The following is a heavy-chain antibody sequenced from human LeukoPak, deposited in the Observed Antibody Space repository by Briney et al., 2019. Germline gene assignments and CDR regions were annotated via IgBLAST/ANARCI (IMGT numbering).Heavy chain of an antibody. D-gene: IGHD2-8*01. J-gene: IGHJ4*02. CDR1: GFTFTNYW. Sequence: GGSLRLSCAASGFTFTNYWMSWVRQAPGKGLEMVANIKQDRGEKYYVDSVKGRFTISRDNAKNSLYLQMNSLRAEGTAVYYCVRGTDGLWDYWGQGTLVTVSS. V-gene: IGHV3-7*01. CDR3: VRGTDGLWDY. CDR2: IKQDRGEK.